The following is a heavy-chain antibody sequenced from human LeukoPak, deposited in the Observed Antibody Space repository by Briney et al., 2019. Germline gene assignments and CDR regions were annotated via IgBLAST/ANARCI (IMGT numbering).Heavy chain of an antibody. CDR1: GFTFSSYS. D-gene: IGHD3-3*01. CDR3: ARDSEWLPI. Sequence: GGSLRLSCAASGFTFSSYSMNWVRQAPGKGLEWVSSISSSSSYISYADSVKGRFTISRDNAKNSLYLQMNSLRAEDTAVYYCARDSEWLPIWGQGTMVTVSS. CDR2: ISSSSSYI. J-gene: IGHJ3*02. V-gene: IGHV3-21*01.